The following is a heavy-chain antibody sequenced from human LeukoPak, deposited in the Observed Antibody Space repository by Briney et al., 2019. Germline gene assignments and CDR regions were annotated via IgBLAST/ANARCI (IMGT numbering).Heavy chain of an antibody. CDR3: ARAHYGDYVVFKYYGMDV. CDR1: GYTFTSYY. CDR2: INPSGGST. D-gene: IGHD4-17*01. J-gene: IGHJ6*02. V-gene: IGHV1-46*01. Sequence: ASVNVSCMASGYTFTSYYMHWVRQAPGQGLEGMVIINPSGGSTSYAQKSQARVTMTGDTSPSTVSMELSRLSSEDTAVYYCARAHYGDYVVFKYYGMDVWGQGTTVTVSS.